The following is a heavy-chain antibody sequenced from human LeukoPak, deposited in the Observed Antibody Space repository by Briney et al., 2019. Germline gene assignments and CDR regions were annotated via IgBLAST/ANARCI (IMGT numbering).Heavy chain of an antibody. CDR2: IYYSGSA. Sequence: SETLSLTCTVSGGSVSSDSYFWTWIRQPPGKGLEWIGYIYYSGSANYNPSLKSRVTISLDTSKSQISLKLSSVTAADTAVYYCARGQRRLQDYWGQGTLVTVSS. V-gene: IGHV4-61*01. CDR3: ARGQRRLQDY. J-gene: IGHJ4*02. CDR1: GGSVSSDSYF.